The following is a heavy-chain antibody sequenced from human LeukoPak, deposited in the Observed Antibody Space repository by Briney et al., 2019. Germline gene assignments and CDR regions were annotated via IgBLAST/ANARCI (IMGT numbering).Heavy chain of an antibody. CDR2: IKQDGSEK. CDR1: GFTFSSYW. D-gene: IGHD7-27*01. J-gene: IGHJ6*03. Sequence: GGSLRLSCAASGFTFSSYWMSWVRQAPGKGLEWVANIKQDGSEKYYVDSVKGRFTISRDNAKNSLYLQMNSLRAEDTAVYYCARGPLTEYYYYCMDVWGKGTTVTVSS. V-gene: IGHV3-7*01. CDR3: ARGPLTEYYYYCMDV.